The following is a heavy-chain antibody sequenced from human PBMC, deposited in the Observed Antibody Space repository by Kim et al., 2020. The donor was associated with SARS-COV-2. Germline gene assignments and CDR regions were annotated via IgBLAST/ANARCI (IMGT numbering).Heavy chain of an antibody. D-gene: IGHD6-6*01. V-gene: IGHV3-30*04. Sequence: GSLRLSCAASGFTFSSFALHWVRQAPGKGLEWVAVISYDGSNKYYADSVKGRFTISRDSSKNTLYLQMNSLRPEDTAVYYCARPEYSSSPTGHYYYGMD. CDR1: GFTFSSFA. CDR3: ARPEYSSSPTGHYYYGMD. CDR2: ISYDGSNK. J-gene: IGHJ6*01.